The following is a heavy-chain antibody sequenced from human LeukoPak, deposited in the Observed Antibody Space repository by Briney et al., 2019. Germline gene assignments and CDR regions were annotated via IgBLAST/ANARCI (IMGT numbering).Heavy chain of an antibody. CDR3: ARDQYDFWSGYYFQH. V-gene: IGHV3-48*01. D-gene: IGHD3-3*01. CDR1: GFTFSSYA. Sequence: GGSLRLSCAASGFTFSSYAMSWVRQAPGKGLEWVSYISSSSSTIYYADSVKGRFTISRDNAKNSLYLQMNSLRAEDTAVYYCARDQYDFWSGYYFQHWGQGTLVTVSS. CDR2: ISSSSSTI. J-gene: IGHJ1*01.